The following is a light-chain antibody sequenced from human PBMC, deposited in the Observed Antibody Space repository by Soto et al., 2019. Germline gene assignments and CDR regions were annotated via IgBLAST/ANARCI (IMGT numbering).Light chain of an antibody. CDR1: SSNIGAGYP. J-gene: IGLJ3*02. Sequence: QSVLTQPPSVSGAPGQRVTVAFIGSSSNIGAGYPVHWYQQLPGTAPQLLIYGNTNRPSGVPDRFSGSKSGTSASLAITGLQAEDEADYYCQSYDSSLSGWVFGGGTKVTVL. CDR2: GNT. CDR3: QSYDSSLSGWV. V-gene: IGLV1-40*01.